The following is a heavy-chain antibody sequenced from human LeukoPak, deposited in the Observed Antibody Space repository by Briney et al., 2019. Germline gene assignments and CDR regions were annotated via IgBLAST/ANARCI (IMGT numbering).Heavy chain of an antibody. CDR2: ISSSGSTI. Sequence: PGGSLRLSCAASGFTFSDYYMSWIRQAPGKGLEWVSYISSSGSTIFYADSVKGRFTISRDNAKNSLYLQMNSLTAEDTAVYYCARDSLYASSYVYWGQGTLVTVSS. CDR3: ARDSLYASSYVY. V-gene: IGHV3-11*04. D-gene: IGHD2-8*01. J-gene: IGHJ4*02. CDR1: GFTFSDYY.